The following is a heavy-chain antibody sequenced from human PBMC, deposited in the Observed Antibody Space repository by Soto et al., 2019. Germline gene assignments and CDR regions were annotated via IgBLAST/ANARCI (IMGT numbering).Heavy chain of an antibody. CDR3: ARLSYYYGMDV. Sequence: PSETLSLTCTASCGSISSSSYYWGWLRQPPGKGLEWIGSIYYSGSTNYNPSLRSPITISVDTSKNQFSLKLSSVTAAETAVYYCARLSYYYGMDVWGQGTTVTVSS. J-gene: IGHJ6*02. CDR1: CGSISSSSYY. CDR2: IYYSGST. V-gene: IGHV4-39*01.